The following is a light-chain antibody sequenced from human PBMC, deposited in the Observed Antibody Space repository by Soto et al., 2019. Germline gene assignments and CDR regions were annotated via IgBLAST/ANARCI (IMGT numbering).Light chain of an antibody. CDR3: CSYAGGSNV. J-gene: IGLJ1*01. CDR1: SSDVGSYKF. CDR2: EGS. V-gene: IGLV2-23*03. Sequence: SALPQPASVSGSPGQSITISCTGTSSDVGSYKFVSWYQQYPGKAPKLMIYEGSKRPSGASDRFSGSKSGNTASLTISGLQAEDEADYFCCSYAGGSNVFGAGTKVTVL.